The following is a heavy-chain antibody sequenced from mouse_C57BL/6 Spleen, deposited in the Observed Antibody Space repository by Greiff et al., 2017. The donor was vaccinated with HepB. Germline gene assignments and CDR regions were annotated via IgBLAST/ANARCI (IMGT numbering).Heavy chain of an antibody. J-gene: IGHJ1*03. CDR1: GYTFTSYW. CDR2: INPSSGYT. Sequence: VQLQQSGAELAKPGASVKLSCKASGYTFTSYWMHWVKQRPGQGLEWIGYINPSSGYTKYNQKFKDKATLTADKSSSTAYMQLSSLTYEDSAVYYCAFYYYGSSWYFDVWGTGTTVTVSS. CDR3: AFYYYGSSWYFDV. D-gene: IGHD1-1*01. V-gene: IGHV1-7*01.